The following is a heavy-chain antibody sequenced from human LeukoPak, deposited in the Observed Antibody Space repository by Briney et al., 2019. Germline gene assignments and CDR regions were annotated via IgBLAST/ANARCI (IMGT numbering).Heavy chain of an antibody. D-gene: IGHD3-9*01. CDR1: GFTFSNYA. V-gene: IGHV3-23*01. CDR3: AKAEDTRYFDWLKDAFDI. J-gene: IGHJ3*02. Sequence: GGSLRLSCAASGFTFSNYAMSWVRQAPGKGLEWVSAISGSGAYTYYADSVKGRFTISRDNSKNTLYLQMNSLRAEDTAVYYCAKAEDTRYFDWLKDAFDIWGQGTMVTVSS. CDR2: ISGSGAYT.